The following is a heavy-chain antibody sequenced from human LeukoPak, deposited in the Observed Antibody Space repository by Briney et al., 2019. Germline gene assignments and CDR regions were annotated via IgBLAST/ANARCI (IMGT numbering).Heavy chain of an antibody. CDR1: GGSISSSSYY. CDR3: ARQRRYYFDSSGSHAFDI. J-gene: IGHJ3*02. CDR2: IHYTGST. Sequence: SETLSLTCTVSGGSISSSSYYWGWIRQPPGKGLEWIGYIHYTGSTYYNPSLESRVTISVDTSKNQFSLKLSSVTAADTAVYFCARQRRYYFDSSGSHAFDIWGQGTMVTVSS. D-gene: IGHD3-22*01. V-gene: IGHV4-39*01.